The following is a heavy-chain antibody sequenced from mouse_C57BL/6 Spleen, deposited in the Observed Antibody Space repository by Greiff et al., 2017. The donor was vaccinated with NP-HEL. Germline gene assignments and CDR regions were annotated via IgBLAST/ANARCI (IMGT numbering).Heavy chain of an antibody. CDR2: ISSGGSYT. V-gene: IGHV5-6*01. Sequence: EVQVVESGGDLVKPGGSLKLSCAASGFTFSSYGMSWVRQTPDKRLEWVATISSGGSYTYYPDSVKGRFTISRDNAKNTLYLQMSSLKSEDTAMYYCAREPDSSGYVAWFAYWGQGTLVTVSA. D-gene: IGHD3-2*02. CDR1: GFTFSSYG. J-gene: IGHJ3*01. CDR3: AREPDSSGYVAWFAY.